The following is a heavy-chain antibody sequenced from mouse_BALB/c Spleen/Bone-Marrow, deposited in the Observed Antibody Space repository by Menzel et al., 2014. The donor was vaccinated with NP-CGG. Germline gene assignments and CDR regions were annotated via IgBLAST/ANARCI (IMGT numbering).Heavy chain of an antibody. CDR1: RYTFXSYV. J-gene: IGHJ2*01. D-gene: IGHD1-1*01. CDR2: MNPFNDGT. Sequence: EVQLQQSGPELVKPGASVKMSCKASRYTFXSYVLHWVRQKPGQGLEWIGFMNPFNDGTKYNEKFKGKATLTSDKSSSTAYMELSSLTSEDSAVYYCAREVVATDYFDYWGQGTTLTVSS. CDR3: AREVVATDYFDY. V-gene: IGHV1-14*01.